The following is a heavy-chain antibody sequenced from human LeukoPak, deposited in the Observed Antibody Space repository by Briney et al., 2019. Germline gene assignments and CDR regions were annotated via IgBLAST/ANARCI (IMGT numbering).Heavy chain of an antibody. D-gene: IGHD2-2*02. CDR3: STATRYCSSTSRYNYYRYYSTAA. CDR1: GDTFTSYG. Sequence: ASVRVSCKASGDTFTSYGISWGRQAPGEGGEWMGWISAFIGVTNYTQKLQGRVTITTETSTRTDYMDLRSVRSEGTAVYCCSTATRYCSSTSRYNYYRYYSTAAWGKGTTVTASS. J-gene: IGHJ6*03. V-gene: IGHV1-18*01. CDR2: ISAFIGVT.